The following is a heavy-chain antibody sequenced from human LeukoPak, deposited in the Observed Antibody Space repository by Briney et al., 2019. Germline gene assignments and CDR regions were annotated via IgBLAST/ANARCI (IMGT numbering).Heavy chain of an antibody. CDR2: IKEGGSEQ. V-gene: IGHV3-7*01. D-gene: IGHD6-19*01. CDR3: ARLVAVASTRHFDY. J-gene: IGHJ4*02. CDR1: GFTVSSNY. Sequence: GGSLRLSCAASGFTVSSNYMSWVRQAPGKGPEWVANIKEGGSEQYYVPSVKGRFTISRDNAENSLFLQMSNLRIEDTAVYYCARLVAVASTRHFDYWGQGTLVTVSS.